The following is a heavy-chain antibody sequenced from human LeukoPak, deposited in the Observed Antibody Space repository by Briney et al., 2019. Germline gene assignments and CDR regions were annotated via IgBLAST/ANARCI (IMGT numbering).Heavy chain of an antibody. Sequence: GGSLRLSCAASGFTFSHFWMSWVRQAPGKGLEWVAYIKKTGSETYYVDSVKGRFTITRDNTRNSLFLQMYSLRAEDTAVYFCAREDGYCSGGNCYSYFDSWGQGTLVTVAS. V-gene: IGHV3-7*01. CDR1: GFTFSHFW. J-gene: IGHJ4*02. D-gene: IGHD2-15*01. CDR2: IKKTGSET. CDR3: AREDGYCSGGNCYSYFDS.